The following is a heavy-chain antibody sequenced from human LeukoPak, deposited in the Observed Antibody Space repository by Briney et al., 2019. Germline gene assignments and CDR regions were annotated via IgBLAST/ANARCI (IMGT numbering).Heavy chain of an antibody. CDR1: GFTFNSFV. CDR3: AKTSRAYSNYDSPYDY. V-gene: IGHV3-23*01. D-gene: IGHD4-11*01. J-gene: IGHJ4*02. Sequence: GGSLRLSCAASGFTFNSFVMSWVRQAPGKELEWVSLISRGGDTTYYADSVKGRFTVSRDNSKNTLDLQMTSLRAEDTALYYCAKTSRAYSNYDSPYDYWGQGTLVTVSS. CDR2: ISRGGDTT.